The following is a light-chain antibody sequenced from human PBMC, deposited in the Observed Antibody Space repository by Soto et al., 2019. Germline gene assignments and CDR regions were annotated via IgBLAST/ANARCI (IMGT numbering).Light chain of an antibody. CDR1: QSISSY. CDR3: QQRSNGPAFT. Sequence: EIVLTQSPATLSLSPGERATLSCRASQSISSYLAWYQQKPGQAPRLLIYDSSNRATGIPARFSGSGSGTDFTLTISSLEPGDFAVYYCQQRSNGPAFTFGQGTKLEIK. CDR2: DSS. V-gene: IGKV3-11*01. J-gene: IGKJ2*01.